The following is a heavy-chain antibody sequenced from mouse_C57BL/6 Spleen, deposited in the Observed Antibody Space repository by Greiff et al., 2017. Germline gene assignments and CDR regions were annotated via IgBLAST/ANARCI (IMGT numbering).Heavy chain of an antibody. CDR1: GYTFTSYT. CDR3: ARSTVVDHYAMDY. J-gene: IGHJ4*01. Sequence: VQLQQSGAELARPGASVKMSCKASGYTFTSYTMHWVKQRPGQGLEWIGYINPSSGYTKYNQKFKDKATLTADKSSSTAYMQLSSLTSEDSAVYYCARSTVVDHYAMDYWGQGTSVTVSS. CDR2: INPSSGYT. V-gene: IGHV1-4*01. D-gene: IGHD1-1*01.